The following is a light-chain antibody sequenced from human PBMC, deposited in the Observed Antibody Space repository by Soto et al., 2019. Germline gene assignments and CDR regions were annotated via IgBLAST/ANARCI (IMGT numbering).Light chain of an antibody. CDR1: QSVSNNY. V-gene: IGKV3-20*01. CDR2: AAS. CDR3: QQYGSSVLT. Sequence: EIVLTQSPGTLSLSPGERATLSCRASQSVSNNYLAWYQQKPGQAPRLLIYAASSRATGIPDRFSGSGSGTDFSLTISRLEPEDFAVYYCQQYGSSVLTFGGGTKVDIK. J-gene: IGKJ4*01.